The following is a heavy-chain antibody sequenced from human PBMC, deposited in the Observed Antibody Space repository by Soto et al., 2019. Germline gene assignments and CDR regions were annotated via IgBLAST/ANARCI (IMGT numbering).Heavy chain of an antibody. D-gene: IGHD2-2*01. CDR3: TRGLVPAVKTFDP. J-gene: IGHJ5*02. V-gene: IGHV3-74*01. Sequence: EVQLVESGGGLVQPGGSLRLSCVASGFTFSNYWMHWVRQAPGKGLVWVSRINGDGGSTAYADSVKGRFTISRDNARNTLYLQMNSLGAEDTAVYYCTRGLVPAVKTFDPWGQGNLVTVSP. CDR1: GFTFSNYW. CDR2: INGDGGST.